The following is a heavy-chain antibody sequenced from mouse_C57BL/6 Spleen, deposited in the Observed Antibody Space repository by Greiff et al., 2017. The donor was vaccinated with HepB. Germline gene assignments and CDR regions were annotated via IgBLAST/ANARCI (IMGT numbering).Heavy chain of an antibody. CDR1: GYTFTSYW. D-gene: IGHD1-2*01. CDR2: IYPSDSET. Sequence: QVQLKQPGAELVRPGSSVKLSCKASGYTFTSYWMDWVKQRPGQGLEWIGNIYPSDSETHYNQKFKDKATLTVDKSSSTAYMQLSSLTSEDSAVYYCAREDYYGWDDWGQGTTLTVSS. J-gene: IGHJ2*01. V-gene: IGHV1-61*01. CDR3: AREDYYGWDD.